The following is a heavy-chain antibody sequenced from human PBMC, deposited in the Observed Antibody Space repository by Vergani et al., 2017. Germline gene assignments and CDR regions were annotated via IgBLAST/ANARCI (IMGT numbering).Heavy chain of an antibody. CDR2: ISYDGSNK. CDR1: GLTFSSYA. CDR3: ARGYSYGYVDY. Sequence: QVQLVESGGGVVQPGRSLRVSCAASGLTFSSYAMHWVRQAPGKGLEWVAFISYDGSNKYYAESVKGRFTISRDNSKNTLYLQMNSLRAEDTAGYYCARGYSYGYVDYWGQGTLVTVSS. D-gene: IGHD5-18*01. J-gene: IGHJ4*02. V-gene: IGHV3-30*01.